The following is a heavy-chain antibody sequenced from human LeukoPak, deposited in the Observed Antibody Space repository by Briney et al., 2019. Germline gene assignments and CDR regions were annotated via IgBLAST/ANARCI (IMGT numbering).Heavy chain of an antibody. D-gene: IGHD2-15*01. CDR3: ARDRSRYCSGGSCYSGKDY. CDR1: GFTFSSYA. CDR2: ISYDGSNK. J-gene: IGHJ4*02. Sequence: GRSLRLSCAASGFTFSSYAMHWVRQAPGKGLEWVAVISYDGSNKYYADSVKGRFTISRDNSKNTLYLQMNSLRAGDTAAYYCARDRSRYCSGGSCYSGKDYWGQGTLVTVSS. V-gene: IGHV3-30*04.